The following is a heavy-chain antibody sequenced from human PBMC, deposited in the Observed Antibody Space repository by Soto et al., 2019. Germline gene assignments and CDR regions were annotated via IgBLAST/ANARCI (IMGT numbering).Heavy chain of an antibody. CDR3: AKKRGYSYGPNWYFDL. D-gene: IGHD5-18*01. J-gene: IGHJ2*01. V-gene: IGHV3-23*01. CDR2: ISGSGGST. CDR1: GFTFSSYA. Sequence: GGSLRLSCAASGFTFSSYAMSWVRQAPGKGLEWVSAISGSGGSTYYADSVKGRFTISRDNSKNTLYLQMNSLRAEDTAVYYCAKKRGYSYGPNWYFDLWGRGTLVTVSS.